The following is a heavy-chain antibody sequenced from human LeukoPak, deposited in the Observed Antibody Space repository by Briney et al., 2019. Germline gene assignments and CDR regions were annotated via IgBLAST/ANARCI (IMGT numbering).Heavy chain of an antibody. CDR2: IHYTGST. CDR3: ASVDDEGYSDS. D-gene: IGHD3-22*01. V-gene: IGHV4-59*11. CDR1: GGSISGHF. Sequence: SETLSLTCVVSGGSISGHFWSWIRRPPGKGLEWIGYIHYTGSTKYNPSLKSRLTISVDTSKNQFSLKLSSVTAADTAVYYCASVDDEGYSDSWGQGTLVTVSS. J-gene: IGHJ4*02.